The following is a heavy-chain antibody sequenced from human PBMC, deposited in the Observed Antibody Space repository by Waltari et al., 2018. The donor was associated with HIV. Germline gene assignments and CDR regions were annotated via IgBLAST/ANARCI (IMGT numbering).Heavy chain of an antibody. CDR2: IGCRAGST. CDR1: GFTLSSYA. D-gene: IGHD3-22*01. CDR3: AKEEAWFYSDSSGYT. J-gene: IGHJ5*02. V-gene: IGHV3-23*01. Sequence: EVQLLESGGGLVQPGESLRLSCAASGFTLSSYAMSWVRQTPGKGLEWLSVIGCRAGSTFYADSVKGRFTIARDNSMNTLYLQMNSLRVEDTAVYYCAKEEAWFYSDSSGYTWGQGTLVTVSS.